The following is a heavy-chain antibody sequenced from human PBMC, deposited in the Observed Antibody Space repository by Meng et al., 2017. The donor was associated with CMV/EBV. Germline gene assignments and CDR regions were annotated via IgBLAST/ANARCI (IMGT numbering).Heavy chain of an antibody. CDR3: AKDRSNGDYAFDY. J-gene: IGHJ4*02. D-gene: IGHD4-17*01. CDR2: IRYDGSNK. V-gene: IGHV3-30*02. Sequence: GESLKISCAASGFTFSSYGMHWVRQAPGKGLEWVAFIRYDGSNKYYADSVKGRFTSSRDNSKNTLYLQMNSLRAEDTAVYYCAKDRSNGDYAFDYWGQGTLVTVSS. CDR1: GFTFSSYG.